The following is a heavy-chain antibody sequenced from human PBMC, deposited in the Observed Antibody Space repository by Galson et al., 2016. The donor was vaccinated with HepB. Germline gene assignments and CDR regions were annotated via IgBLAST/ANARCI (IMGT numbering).Heavy chain of an antibody. CDR2: ISGGGGST. V-gene: IGHV3-23*01. D-gene: IGHD3-10*01. CDR3: AKDPRVLLWFGELLL. Sequence: SLRLSCAASGFTFRTYAMSWVRRAPGKGLECVSSISGGGGSTYYADSVKGRFTISRDNSKNTLYLQLNSLRAEDTAVYYCAKDPRVLLWFGELLLWGQGTLVTVSS. J-gene: IGHJ4*02. CDR1: GFTFRTYA.